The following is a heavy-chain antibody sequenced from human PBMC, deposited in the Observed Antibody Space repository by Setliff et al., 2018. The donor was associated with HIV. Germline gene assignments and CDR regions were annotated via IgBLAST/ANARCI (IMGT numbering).Heavy chain of an antibody. D-gene: IGHD2-21*02. CDR3: ARARLQGIVTAVGPRDNCLDP. J-gene: IGHJ5*02. CDR1: GYSFINYG. V-gene: IGHV1-18*01. Sequence: GASVKVSCKASGYSFINYGIALVRQAPGQGLEWMGWISAYTGHTDYASRFLGRVTLTTDTSTSTAYMELRSLSSDDTAVYFCARARLQGIVTAVGPRDNCLDPWGQGTRVTVSS. CDR2: ISAYTGHT.